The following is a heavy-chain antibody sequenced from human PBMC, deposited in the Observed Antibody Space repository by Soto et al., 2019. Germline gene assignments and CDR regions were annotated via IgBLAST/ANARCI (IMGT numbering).Heavy chain of an antibody. J-gene: IGHJ4*02. CDR3: ARRPPHVY. V-gene: IGHV3-23*01. CDR2: ISGSGGNT. CDR1: GSTFSSYA. Sequence: EVQLLESGGGLVQPGGSLRLSCATSGSTFSSYAMNWVRQVPGKGLEWVSAISGSGGNTYYADSVKGRFTISRDNSKNTLYLLMNSLRAEDTAVYYCARRPPHVYWGQGTLVTVSS.